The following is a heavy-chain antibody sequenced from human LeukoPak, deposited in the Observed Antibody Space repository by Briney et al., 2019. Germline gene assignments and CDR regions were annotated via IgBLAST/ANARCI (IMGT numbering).Heavy chain of an antibody. CDR2: ISYDGSNK. CDR1: GFTFSSYA. D-gene: IGHD3-22*01. J-gene: IGHJ4*02. V-gene: IGHV3-30-3*01. CDR3: ARDYDSSGPAHY. Sequence: GGSLRLSCAASGFTFSSYAMHWVRQAPGKGLEWVAVISYDGSNKYYADSVKGRFTISRDNSKNTLYLQMNSLRAEDTAVYYCARDYDSSGPAHYWGQGTLVTVSS.